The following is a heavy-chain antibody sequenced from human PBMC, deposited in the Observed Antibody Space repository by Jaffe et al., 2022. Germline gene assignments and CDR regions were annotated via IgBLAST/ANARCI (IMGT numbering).Heavy chain of an antibody. D-gene: IGHD6-6*01. CDR1: GFTFSSYS. Sequence: EVQLVESGGGLVKPGGSLRLSCAASGFTFSSYSMNWVRQAPGKGLEWVSSISSSSSYIYYADSVKGRFTISRDNAKNSLYLQMNSLRAEDTAVYYCARDSGIAARPRTAVYFDYWGQGTLVTVSS. CDR2: ISSSSSYI. CDR3: ARDSGIAARPRTAVYFDY. V-gene: IGHV3-21*01. J-gene: IGHJ4*02.